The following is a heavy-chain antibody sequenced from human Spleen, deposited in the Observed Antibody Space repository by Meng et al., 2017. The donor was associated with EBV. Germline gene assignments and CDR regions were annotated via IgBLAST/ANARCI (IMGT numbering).Heavy chain of an antibody. D-gene: IGHD3-9*01. CDR2: VSHSGST. CDR1: GGSFSGYF. J-gene: IGHJ5*01. V-gene: IGHV4-34*01. Sequence: GGGLVNPSGPLSLTLPVYGGSFSGYFWSWIRQPPGKGLECIGEVSHSGSTNYSPSLKSRLTISVDASKNQFSLKLTSVTAADTAMYYCARGSRYSDWLAQGHIWFDSWGQGTLVTVSS. CDR3: ARGSRYSDWLAQGHIWFDS.